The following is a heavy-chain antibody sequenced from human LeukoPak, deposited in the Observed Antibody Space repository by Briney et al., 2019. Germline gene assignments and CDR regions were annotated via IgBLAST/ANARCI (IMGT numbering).Heavy chain of an antibody. V-gene: IGHV3-7*01. Sequence: PGGSLRLSCAASRFTFSSYWMSWVRQAPGKGLEWVASIKQDGSEKYYVDSVKGRFTISRDNARNSLYLQMNSLRAEDTAVYYCARAAHWGQGTLVTVSS. CDR3: ARAAH. CDR1: RFTFSSYW. CDR2: IKQDGSEK. J-gene: IGHJ4*02.